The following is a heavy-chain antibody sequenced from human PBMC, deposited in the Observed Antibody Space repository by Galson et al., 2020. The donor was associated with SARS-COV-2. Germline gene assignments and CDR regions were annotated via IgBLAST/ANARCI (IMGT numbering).Heavy chain of an antibody. V-gene: IGHV3-33*01. Sequence: GGSLRLSCAASGFTFSSYGMHWVRQAPGKGLEWVAVIWYDGSNKYYADSVKGRFTISRDNSKNTLYLQMNSLRAEDTAVYYCARDIPTYYYDSSGYGLVDYWGQGTLVTVSS. CDR2: IWYDGSNK. CDR1: GFTFSSYG. J-gene: IGHJ4*02. D-gene: IGHD3-22*01. CDR3: ARDIPTYYYDSSGYGLVDY.